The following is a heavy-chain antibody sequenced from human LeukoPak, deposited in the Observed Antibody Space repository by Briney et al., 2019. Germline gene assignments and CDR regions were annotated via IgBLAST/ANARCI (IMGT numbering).Heavy chain of an antibody. D-gene: IGHD2-15*01. Sequence: GGSLRLSCAASGFTFSSYGMHWVRQAPGKGLEWVAVISYDGSNKYYADSVKGRFTISRDNSKNTLYLQMNSLRAEDTAVYYCAKSDCSGGSCYDSFDYWGQGTLVTVSS. V-gene: IGHV3-30*18. CDR2: ISYDGSNK. CDR3: AKSDCSGGSCYDSFDY. CDR1: GFTFSSYG. J-gene: IGHJ4*02.